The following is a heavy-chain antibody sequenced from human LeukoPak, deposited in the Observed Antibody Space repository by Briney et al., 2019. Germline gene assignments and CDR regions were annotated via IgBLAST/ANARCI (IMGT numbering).Heavy chain of an antibody. CDR3: AREGGTVAVGRFDY. CDR1: GIDFRASG. Sequence: PGGSLRLSCAASGIDFRASGMHWVRQAPGMGLEWVTFIQTDGSDKYYAASVAGRFTISRDNSKNTVYLHMNSLRPDDTALYYCAREGGTVAVGRFDYWGQGTLVTVSS. J-gene: IGHJ4*02. CDR2: IQTDGSDK. D-gene: IGHD6-13*01. V-gene: IGHV3-30*02.